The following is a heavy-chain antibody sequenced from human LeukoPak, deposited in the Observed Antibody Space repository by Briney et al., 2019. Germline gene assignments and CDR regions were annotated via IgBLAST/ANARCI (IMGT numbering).Heavy chain of an antibody. V-gene: IGHV5-51*01. CDR2: IYPGDSDT. CDR1: GYIFTSYW. J-gene: IGHJ4*02. CDR3: ARHPWGIKVADY. Sequence: GASLKVSCKGSGYIFTSYWIGWVRQLPGKGLEWMGIIYPGDSDTRYSPSFQGQVTISADKSISTAYLQWSSLKASDTAMYYCARHPWGIKVADYWGQGTLVTVSS. D-gene: IGHD3-16*01.